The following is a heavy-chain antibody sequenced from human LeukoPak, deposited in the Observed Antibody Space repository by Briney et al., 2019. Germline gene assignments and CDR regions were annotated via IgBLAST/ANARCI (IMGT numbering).Heavy chain of an antibody. D-gene: IGHD3-3*01. J-gene: IGHJ6*02. CDR1: GGSIGTFY. Sequence: PSETLSLTCTVSGGSIGTFYWSWIRRPPGKGLEWIGYIYYTGSTNYNPSLKSRVTISVDTSKNQVFLRLTSVTAADTAVYYCVREQRSYDFSSSFYVAHGMDVWGQGTTVIVSS. CDR2: IYYTGST. CDR3: VREQRSYDFSSSFYVAHGMDV. V-gene: IGHV4-59*01.